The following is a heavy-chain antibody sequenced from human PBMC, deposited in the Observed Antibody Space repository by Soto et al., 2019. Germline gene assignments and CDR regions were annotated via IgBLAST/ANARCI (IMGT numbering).Heavy chain of an antibody. CDR3: AREKEDEGSSSLRVYYGMDA. D-gene: IGHD6-6*01. CDR2: ISSSSYYI. J-gene: IGHJ6*02. V-gene: IGHV3-21*01. Sequence: EVQLVESGGGLVKSGGSLRLSCAASGFTLSTYRMTWVRQAPGKGLEWVSSISSSSYYIHYADSVKGRFTISRDSAKNSVYLQLNSLRAADTAVYYCAREKEDEGSSSLRVYYGMDAWGQGTTVTVSS. CDR1: GFTLSTYR.